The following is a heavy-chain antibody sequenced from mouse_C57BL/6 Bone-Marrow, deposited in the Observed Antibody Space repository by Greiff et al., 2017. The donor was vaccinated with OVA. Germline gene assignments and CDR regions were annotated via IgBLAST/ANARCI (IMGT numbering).Heavy chain of an antibody. J-gene: IGHJ3*01. CDR1: GYTFTSYG. CDR3: ARSNGRPFWFAY. Sequence: VQRVESGAELARPGASVKLSCKASGYTFTSYGISWVKQSPGQGLEWIGEIYPRSGNTYYNEKFTGKATLTAYKSSSTAYMKLRSLTSEDSAVYFYARSNGRPFWFAYWGQGTIVTVSA. D-gene: IGHD1-1*01. V-gene: IGHV1-81*01. CDR2: IYPRSGNT.